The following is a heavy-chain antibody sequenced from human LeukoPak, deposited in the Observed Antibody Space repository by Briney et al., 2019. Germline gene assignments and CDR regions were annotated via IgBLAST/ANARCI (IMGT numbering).Heavy chain of an antibody. CDR1: GFTFTSCS. J-gene: IGHJ4*02. Sequence: GGSLRLSCAASGFTFTSCSMNWVRQAPGKGLEWVSTISGGGGSTYYVDSVKGRFTISRDNSKNTLYLQVNSLRAEDTAVYYCAKGGKWDVTPFDYWGQGTLVTVSS. D-gene: IGHD1-26*01. CDR2: ISGGGGST. CDR3: AKGGKWDVTPFDY. V-gene: IGHV3-23*01.